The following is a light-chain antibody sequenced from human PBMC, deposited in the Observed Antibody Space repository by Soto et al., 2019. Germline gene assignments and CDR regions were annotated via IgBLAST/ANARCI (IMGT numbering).Light chain of an antibody. CDR3: QQCGTPPVT. V-gene: IGKV3-20*01. CDR1: QSVSSSY. Sequence: EIVLTQSPGTLSLSPGERATLSCRASQSVSSSYLAWYQQKPGQAPRLLIYGASSRATGIPDRFSGSGSGTDFTLIISRVEPEDFAVYYCQQCGTPPVTFGQGTKLEIK. CDR2: GAS. J-gene: IGKJ2*01.